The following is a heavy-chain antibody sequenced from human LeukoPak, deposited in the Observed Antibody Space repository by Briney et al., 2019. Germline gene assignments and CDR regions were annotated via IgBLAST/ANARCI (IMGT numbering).Heavy chain of an antibody. CDR1: GFTFSSYA. J-gene: IGHJ4*02. CDR2: ISGSGGST. CDR3: AKDLDSGWVFDY. Sequence: GGSLRLSCAASGFTFSSYAMSWVRQAPGKGLEWVSAISGSGGSTYYADSVKGRFTISRDNSKNTLYLQMNSLRAEDTAVYYWAKDLDSGWVFDYWGQGTLVTVSS. D-gene: IGHD6-19*01. V-gene: IGHV3-23*01.